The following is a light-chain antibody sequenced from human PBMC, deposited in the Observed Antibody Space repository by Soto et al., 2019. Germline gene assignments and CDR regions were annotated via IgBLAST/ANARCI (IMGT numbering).Light chain of an antibody. CDR3: QQYGSSGT. V-gene: IGKV3-20*01. J-gene: IGKJ1*01. CDR1: HGISNS. Sequence: EIVLTQSPATLSLSPGERVTLSCRASHGISNSLAWYQKPPGQAPRLLIYGASNRATGIPDRCSGSGSGTDFTLTISRLEPEDLAVYYCQQYGSSGTFGQGTKVDIK. CDR2: GAS.